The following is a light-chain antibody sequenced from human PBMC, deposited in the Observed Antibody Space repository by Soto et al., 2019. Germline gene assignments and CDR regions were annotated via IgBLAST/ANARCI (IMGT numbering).Light chain of an antibody. J-gene: IGKJ5*01. V-gene: IGKV1-5*01. CDR3: QRYNTYSV. CDR1: QSISRW. CDR2: DAS. Sequence: ASQSISRWLAWYQQKPGKAPKALIYDASTLRSGVPSRFSGGGSETELYLTIRRLQPADFATYSSQRYNTYSVLGPGTRLEIK.